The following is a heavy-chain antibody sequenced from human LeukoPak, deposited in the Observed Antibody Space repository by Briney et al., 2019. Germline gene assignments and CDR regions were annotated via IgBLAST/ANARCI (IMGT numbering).Heavy chain of an antibody. Sequence: GGSLRLSCAASGFTVSRNYMSWVRQAPGKGLEWVSVLYSGGSTNYADSVKGRFTISRDNSKNTLHLQMNSLKTEDTAVYYCTRVPHSVTTNYFDYWGQGTLVTVSS. J-gene: IGHJ4*02. CDR3: TRVPHSVTTNYFDY. D-gene: IGHD4-17*01. CDR2: LYSGGST. V-gene: IGHV3-53*01. CDR1: GFTVSRNY.